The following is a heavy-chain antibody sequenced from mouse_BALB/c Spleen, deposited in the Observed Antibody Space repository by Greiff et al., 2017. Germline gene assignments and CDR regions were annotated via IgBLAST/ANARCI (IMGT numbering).Heavy chain of an antibody. J-gene: IGHJ3*01. D-gene: IGHD2-1*01. CDR2: INSNGGST. CDR3: AREDGNYFFAY. CDR1: GFTFSSYG. V-gene: IGHV5-6-3*01. Sequence: EVQLVESGGGLVQPGGSLKLSCAASGFTFSSYGMSWVRQTPDKRLALVATINSNGGSTYYPDSVKGRFTISRDNAKNTLYLQMSSLKSEDTAMYYCAREDGNYFFAYWGQGTLVTVSA.